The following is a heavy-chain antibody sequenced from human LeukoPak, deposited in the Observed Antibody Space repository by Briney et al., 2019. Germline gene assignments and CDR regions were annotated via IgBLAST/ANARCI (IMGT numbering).Heavy chain of an antibody. Sequence: ASVKVSCKASGDAFTKYDINWVRQATGQGFEWLGKMNPNSGNTGYVQKFQGRVTITWDTSITTAFLEVTSLKSEDTAVYYCARGRCVGSPNCYYFDSWGRGTLVTVSS. D-gene: IGHD2-2*01. CDR1: GDAFTKYD. J-gene: IGHJ4*02. V-gene: IGHV1-8*03. CDR3: ARGRCVGSPNCYYFDS. CDR2: MNPNSGNT.